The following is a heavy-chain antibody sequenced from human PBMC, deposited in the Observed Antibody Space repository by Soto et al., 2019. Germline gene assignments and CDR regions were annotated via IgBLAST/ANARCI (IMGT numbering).Heavy chain of an antibody. J-gene: IGHJ4*02. V-gene: IGHV1-18*01. Sequence: GASVKVSCKASGYTFTSYGISWVRQAPGQGLEWKGRISAYNGKKNYAQKHQSKITMNTDTSTSTAHKELRSLRTDDTAVYYCARVLVVDDFWSGYPDYWGQGTLVTVSS. CDR1: GYTFTSYG. CDR3: ARVLVVDDFWSGYPDY. CDR2: ISAYNGKK. D-gene: IGHD3-3*01.